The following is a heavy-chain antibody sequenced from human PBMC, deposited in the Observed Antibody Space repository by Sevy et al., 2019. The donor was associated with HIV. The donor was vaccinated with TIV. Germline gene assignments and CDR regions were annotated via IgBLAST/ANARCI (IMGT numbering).Heavy chain of an antibody. V-gene: IGHV4-59*01. D-gene: IGHD3-22*01. J-gene: IGHJ3*01. CDR3: ARIHDISGITDHAFDL. CDR2: IYYKGDT. CDR1: HGSISPYS. Sequence: SETLSLTCTVSHGSISPYSWSWIRQSPGKGLEWIGYIYYKGDTRYNPSLKSRVTMSVDRSKNQFSLNLNSVTATDTAVYYCARIHDISGITDHAFDLWWQGTMVTVSS.